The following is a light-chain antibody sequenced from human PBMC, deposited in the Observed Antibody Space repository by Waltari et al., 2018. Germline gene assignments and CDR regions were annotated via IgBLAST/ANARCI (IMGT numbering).Light chain of an antibody. CDR1: NIGSKS. Sequence: SYVLTQPPSVSVASGQTARITCGGNNIGSKSVHWYQQKPGQAPVLVFYDESDRPSESPERVSGDNSVNTATLTISRVEAGDEADYSCQVWDSSSDHWVFGGGTKLTVL. CDR3: QVWDSSSDHWV. J-gene: IGLJ3*02. CDR2: DES. V-gene: IGLV3-21*02.